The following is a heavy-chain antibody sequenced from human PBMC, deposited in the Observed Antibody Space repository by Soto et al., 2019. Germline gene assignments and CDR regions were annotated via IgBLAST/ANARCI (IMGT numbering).Heavy chain of an antibody. CDR1: GFTFSSYA. D-gene: IGHD6-6*01. Sequence: GGSLSLSCAASGFTFSSYAMSWVRQAPGKGLEWVSVISGSDDSTYYADSVKGRFTISRDNSKNTLYLQMNSLRAEDTAVYYCAKRSSSSTLDYWGQGTLVTVSS. CDR3: AKRSSSSTLDY. V-gene: IGHV3-23*01. CDR2: ISGSDDST. J-gene: IGHJ4*02.